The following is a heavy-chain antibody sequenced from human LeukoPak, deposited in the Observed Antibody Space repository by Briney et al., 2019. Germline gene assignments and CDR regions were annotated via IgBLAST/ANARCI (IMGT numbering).Heavy chain of an antibody. D-gene: IGHD3-10*01. CDR1: GGSIRSGSYY. Sequence: SETLSLTCTVSGGSIRSGSYYWSWIRQAAGKGLEWIGRVYTSGSTNYNPSLESRVTISVDTSNNQFSLKMSSVTAADTAVYFCARHQEGMVRGVLYYLDVWGKGTTVIISS. CDR2: VYTSGST. V-gene: IGHV4-61*02. CDR3: ARHQEGMVRGVLYYLDV. J-gene: IGHJ6*03.